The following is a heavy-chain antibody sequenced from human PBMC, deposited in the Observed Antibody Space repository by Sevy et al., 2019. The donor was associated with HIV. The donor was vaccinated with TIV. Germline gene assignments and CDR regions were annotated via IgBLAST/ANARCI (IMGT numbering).Heavy chain of an antibody. D-gene: IGHD3-3*01. Sequence: ASVKVSCKASGYSFTNYAIHWVRQAPGQGLEWMGWIKTDNGNTKYSQRFQGRVTITRDTSATTAYMEMSSLRYDDTALYFCARGKGGIFGVVVGQFDSWVQGTLVTVSS. J-gene: IGHJ4*02. V-gene: IGHV1-3*04. CDR3: ARGKGGIFGVVVGQFDS. CDR1: GYSFTNYA. CDR2: IKTDNGNT.